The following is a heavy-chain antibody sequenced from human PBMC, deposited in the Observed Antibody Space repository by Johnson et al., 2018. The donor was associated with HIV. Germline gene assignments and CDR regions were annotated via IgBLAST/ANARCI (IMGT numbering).Heavy chain of an antibody. D-gene: IGHD3-22*01. V-gene: IGHV3-53*01. CDR2: IYSGGRT. CDR1: GFTVSSNY. Sequence: EVQLVESGGGLIQPGGSLRLSCAASGFTVSSNYMSWVRQAPGKGLEWVSLIYSGGRTYYADSVKGRFTISRDNSKNTLYLQMNSLRAEDTAVYYCSMEYYYGGSGWAFDIWGQGTMVTVSS. J-gene: IGHJ3*02. CDR3: SMEYYYGGSGWAFDI.